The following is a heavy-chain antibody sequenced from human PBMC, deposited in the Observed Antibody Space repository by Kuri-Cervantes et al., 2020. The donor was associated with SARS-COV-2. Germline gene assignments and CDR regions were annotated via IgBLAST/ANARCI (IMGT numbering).Heavy chain of an antibody. D-gene: IGHD3-22*01. CDR2: ISWNSGSI. CDR3: TTEAPDYDSSGYKY. J-gene: IGHJ4*02. CDR1: GFTFDDYA. V-gene: IGHV3-9*01. Sequence: SLKISCAASGFTFDDYAMHWVRQAPGKGLEWVSGISWNSGSIGYADSVKGRFTTSRDNAKNSLYLQMNSLKTEDTAVYYCTTEAPDYDSSGYKYWGQGILVTVSS.